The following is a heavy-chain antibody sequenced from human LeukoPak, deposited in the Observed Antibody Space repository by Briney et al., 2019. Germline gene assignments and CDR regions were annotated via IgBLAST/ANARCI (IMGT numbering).Heavy chain of an antibody. CDR1: GFTFSSYA. D-gene: IGHD6-13*01. J-gene: IGHJ4*02. CDR3: ARDDSSSWYNYFDY. V-gene: IGHV3-30-3*01. CDR2: ISYDGSNK. Sequence: QPGGSLRLSCAASGFTFSSYAKHWVRQAPGKGLEWVAVISYDGSNKYYADSVKGRFTISRDNSKNTLYLQMNSLRAEDTAVYYCARDDSSSWYNYFDYWGQGTLVTVSS.